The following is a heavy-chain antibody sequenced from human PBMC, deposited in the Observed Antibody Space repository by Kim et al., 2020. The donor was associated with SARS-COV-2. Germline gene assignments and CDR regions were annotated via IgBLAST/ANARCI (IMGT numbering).Heavy chain of an antibody. D-gene: IGHD6-13*01. Sequence: SETLSLTCTVSGGSISSYYWSWIRQPPGKGLEWIGYIYYSGSTNYNPSLKSRVTISVDTSKNQFSLKLSSVTAADTAVYYCARGSGYSSSWYLDVWGQGTTVTVSS. J-gene: IGHJ6*02. V-gene: IGHV4-59*01. CDR1: GGSISSYY. CDR2: IYYSGST. CDR3: ARGSGYSSSWYLDV.